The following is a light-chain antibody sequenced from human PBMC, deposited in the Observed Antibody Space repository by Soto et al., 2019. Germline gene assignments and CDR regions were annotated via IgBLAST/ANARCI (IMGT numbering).Light chain of an antibody. J-gene: IGLJ1*01. V-gene: IGLV2-14*01. CDR1: SSDVGGYNY. CDR2: HVS. CDR3: SSYTSTSTYV. Sequence: QSALTQPASVSGAPGHSITISCTGTSSDVGGYNYVSWYQQYPGKAPRLIIYHVSNPPSGVSDRFSGSKSGNSASLTISGLQAEDEADYYCSSYTSTSTYVFGTGTKVTVL.